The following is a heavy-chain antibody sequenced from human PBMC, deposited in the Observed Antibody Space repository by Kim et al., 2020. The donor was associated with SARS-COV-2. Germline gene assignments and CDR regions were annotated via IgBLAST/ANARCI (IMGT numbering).Heavy chain of an antibody. J-gene: IGHJ5*02. D-gene: IGHD3-10*01. Sequence: VQGRVTMTRDTSTSTVYMELSSLRSEDTAVYYCARVRGYYYGSGTGFHPWGQGTLVTVSS. CDR3: ARVRGYYYGSGTGFHP. V-gene: IGHV1-46*01.